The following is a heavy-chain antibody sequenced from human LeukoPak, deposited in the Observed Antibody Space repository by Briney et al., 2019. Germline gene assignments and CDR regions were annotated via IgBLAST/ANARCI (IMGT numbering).Heavy chain of an antibody. Sequence: GGSLRLSCAASGFTFSGSAMHWVRQASGKGLEWVGRIRSKANSYATAYAASVKGRFTISRDDSKNTAYLQMNSLRAEDTAVYYCAKVVRGAPNWFDPWGQGTLVTVSS. V-gene: IGHV3-73*01. D-gene: IGHD3-10*01. CDR2: IRSKANSYAT. CDR3: AKVVRGAPNWFDP. J-gene: IGHJ5*02. CDR1: GFTFSGSA.